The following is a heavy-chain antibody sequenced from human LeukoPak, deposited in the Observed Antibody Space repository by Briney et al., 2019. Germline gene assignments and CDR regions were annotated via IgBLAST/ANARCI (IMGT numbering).Heavy chain of an antibody. V-gene: IGHV1-69*06. CDR2: ISPIFGTA. J-gene: IGHJ3*02. CDR1: GGTFSGYA. Sequence: SVTVSCTASGGTFSGYAIRWVRQAPGQGLEWMGGISPIFGTANYAQKFQGRVTITADKSTSTAYMELSSLRSEDTAVYYCARDPHDYGDYDAFDIWGQGTMVTVSS. D-gene: IGHD4-17*01. CDR3: ARDPHDYGDYDAFDI.